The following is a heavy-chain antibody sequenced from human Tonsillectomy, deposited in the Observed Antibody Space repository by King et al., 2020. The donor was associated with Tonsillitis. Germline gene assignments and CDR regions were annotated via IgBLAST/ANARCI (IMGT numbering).Heavy chain of an antibody. V-gene: IGHV3-48*01. D-gene: IGHD2-15*01. CDR1: GFTFSSYS. Sequence: VQLVESGGGLVQPGGSLRLSCAASGFTFSSYSMNWVRQAPGKGLEWVSYIGTGSGSSIYYADSVKGRFTSSRDNAKNSLYLQMNSLRAEDTAVYFCARDLRGCCSGHSCVHFTYWGEGTVVTVSS. CDR3: ARDLRGCCSGHSCVHFTY. CDR2: IGTGSGSSI. J-gene: IGHJ4*02.